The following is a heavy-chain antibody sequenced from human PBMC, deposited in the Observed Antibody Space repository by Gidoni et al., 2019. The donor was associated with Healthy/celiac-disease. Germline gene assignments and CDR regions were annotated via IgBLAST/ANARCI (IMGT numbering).Heavy chain of an antibody. CDR1: GFTFSSSS. V-gene: IGHV3-21*01. D-gene: IGHD6-6*01. J-gene: IGHJ5*02. CDR3: ARDSIAARPFKNWFDP. CDR2: ISSSSSYI. Sequence: EVQLVESGGGLVKPGGSLRLSCAASGFTFSSSSMNWVRQAPGKGLEWVSAISSSSSYIYYADSVKGRFTISRDNAKNSLYMQMNSLRAEDTAVYYCARDSIAARPFKNWFDPWGQGTLVTVSS.